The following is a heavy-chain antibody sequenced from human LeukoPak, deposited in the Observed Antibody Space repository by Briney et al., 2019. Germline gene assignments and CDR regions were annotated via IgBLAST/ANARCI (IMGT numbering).Heavy chain of an antibody. D-gene: IGHD1-26*01. J-gene: IGHJ4*02. CDR3: ARDHGGSSETDSFDH. V-gene: IGHV1-18*01. CDR2: ISPYNGHA. Sequence: ASVKVSCKASGYTFSSYGISWVRQAPGQGLEWMGWISPYNGHANYAQKFKGRVTMTTDTSTSIVHMEVKSLTSDDTAVFYCARDHGGSSETDSFDHWGQGTLVTVSS. CDR1: GYTFSSYG.